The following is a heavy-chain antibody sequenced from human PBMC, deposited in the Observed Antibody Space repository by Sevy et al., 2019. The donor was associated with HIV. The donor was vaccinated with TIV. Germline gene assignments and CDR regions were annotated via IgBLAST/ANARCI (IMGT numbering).Heavy chain of an antibody. CDR1: GFTFSSYW. J-gene: IGHJ4*02. Sequence: GGSLRLSCAASGFTFSSYWMSWDRQAPGKGLEWVANIKQDGSEKYYVDSVKGRFTISRDNAKNSLYLQMNSLRAEDTAVYYCARNYRYCSGGSCYFFDYWGQGTLVTVSS. D-gene: IGHD2-15*01. CDR2: IKQDGSEK. V-gene: IGHV3-7*01. CDR3: ARNYRYCSGGSCYFFDY.